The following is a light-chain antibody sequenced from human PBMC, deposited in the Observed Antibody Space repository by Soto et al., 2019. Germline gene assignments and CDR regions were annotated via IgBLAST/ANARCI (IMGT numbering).Light chain of an antibody. CDR3: QLYGSSPYT. V-gene: IGKV3-20*01. J-gene: IGKJ2*01. CDR2: GAS. CDR1: QSVSGTY. Sequence: EIVLTQSPGTLSLSPGERATLSCRASQSVSGTYLAWYQQKPGQAPRLLIYGASSRATGIPDRFSGSGSGTDFTLAISRLDPEHFAVYYCQLYGSSPYTFGQGTNLEIK.